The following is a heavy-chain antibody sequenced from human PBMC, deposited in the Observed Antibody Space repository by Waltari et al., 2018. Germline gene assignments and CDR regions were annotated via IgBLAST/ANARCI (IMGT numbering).Heavy chain of an antibody. Sequence: QVQLQESGPGLVKPSETLSLTCTVYGGSISSHSWRWIRHPPGKGLGWIGYIYYSGSTNYNPSLKSRVTISVDTSKNQFSLKLSSVTAADTAVYYCARLSGGDYFNWFDPWGQGTLVTVSS. CDR1: GGSISSHS. CDR2: IYYSGST. CDR3: ARLSGGDYFNWFDP. V-gene: IGHV4-59*11. J-gene: IGHJ5*02. D-gene: IGHD4-17*01.